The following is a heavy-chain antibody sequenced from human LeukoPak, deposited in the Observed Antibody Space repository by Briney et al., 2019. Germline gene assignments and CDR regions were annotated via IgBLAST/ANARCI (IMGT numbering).Heavy chain of an antibody. CDR2: ISAGADVI. CDR3: ARENHGDNNYYYYMDV. J-gene: IGHJ6*03. V-gene: IGHV3-23*01. Sequence: PGGSLRLSCEAAGFSFRDYPMGWVRRASGKRLEWVSGISAGADVIFYADPVKGRFTISRDNSKNTLYLQMNSLRAEDTAVYYCARENHGDNNYYYYMDVWGKGTTVTVSS. CDR1: GFSFRDYP. D-gene: IGHD4-17*01.